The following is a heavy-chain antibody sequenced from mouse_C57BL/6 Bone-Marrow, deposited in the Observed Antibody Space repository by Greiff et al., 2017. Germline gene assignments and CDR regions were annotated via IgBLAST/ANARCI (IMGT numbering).Heavy chain of an antibody. V-gene: IGHV1-59*01. CDR2: IDPSDSYT. CDR3: ATNWERFAY. Sequence: QVQLQQPGAELVRPGTSVKLSCKASGYTFTSYWMHWVKQRPGQGLEWIGVIDPSDSYTNYNQKFKGKATLTVDTSSSTAYMQLSSLTSEDSAVXYCATNWERFAYWGQGTLVTVSA. D-gene: IGHD4-1*01. J-gene: IGHJ3*01. CDR1: GYTFTSYW.